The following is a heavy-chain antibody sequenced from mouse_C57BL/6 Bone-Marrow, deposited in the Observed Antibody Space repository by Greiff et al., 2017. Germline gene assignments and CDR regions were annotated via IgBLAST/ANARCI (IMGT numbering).Heavy chain of an antibody. Sequence: EVQLQQSVAELVRPGASVKLSCTASGFNIKNTYMHWVKQRPEQGLEWIGRIDPANGNTKYSPKFQGKATITADTSSNTAYLQLSSLTTEDTAIYYCARGITTVVATPDWFAYWGQGTLVTVSA. CDR3: ARGITTVVATPDWFAY. J-gene: IGHJ3*01. CDR1: GFNIKNTY. CDR2: IDPANGNT. D-gene: IGHD1-1*01. V-gene: IGHV14-3*01.